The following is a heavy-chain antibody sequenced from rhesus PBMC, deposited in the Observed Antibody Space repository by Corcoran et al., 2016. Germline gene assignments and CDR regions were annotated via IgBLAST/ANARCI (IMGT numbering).Heavy chain of an antibody. V-gene: IGHV4S2*01. Sequence: QVQLQESGPGLVKPSEPLPLTCAVSGASISINYWSWLRQAPGKGREWIGRIDGSGRTTDCNPSLKRLATISIDTAKNQVSLKLSSVTASDTAVYYCAASLSGTRGHSLDVWGRGVLVTVSS. J-gene: IGHJ5-2*02. CDR3: AASLSGTRGHSLDV. CDR1: GASISINY. CDR2: IDGSGRTT. D-gene: IGHD1-1*01.